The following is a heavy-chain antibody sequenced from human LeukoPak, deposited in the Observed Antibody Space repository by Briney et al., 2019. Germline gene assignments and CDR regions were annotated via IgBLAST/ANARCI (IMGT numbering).Heavy chain of an antibody. CDR3: ARAPSEIGGYYPEYFRH. V-gene: IGHV3-74*01. D-gene: IGHD3-22*01. Sequence: GGSLILSCAASGFTFSTYWMHWVRQAPGKGLVWVSRIKSDGSTNYANSVKGRFTISRDNAKNTVSLQMNSLRPEDTGVYYCARAPSEIGGYYPEYFRHWGQGTLVTVSS. CDR1: GFTFSTYW. J-gene: IGHJ1*01. CDR2: IKSDGST.